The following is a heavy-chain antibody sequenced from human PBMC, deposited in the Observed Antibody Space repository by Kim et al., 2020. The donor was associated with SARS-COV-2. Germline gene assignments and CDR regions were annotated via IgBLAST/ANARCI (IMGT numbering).Heavy chain of an antibody. CDR1: GGTFSSYA. J-gene: IGHJ6*02. CDR2: IIPIFGTA. V-gene: IGHV1-69*13. Sequence: SVKVSCKASGGTFSSYAISWVRQAPGQGLEWMGGIIPIFGTANYAQKFQGRVTITADESTSTAYMELSSLRSEDTAVYYCAREAVVPAMLVGYYYYGMDVWGQGTTVTVSS. CDR3: AREAVVPAMLVGYYYYGMDV. D-gene: IGHD2-2*01.